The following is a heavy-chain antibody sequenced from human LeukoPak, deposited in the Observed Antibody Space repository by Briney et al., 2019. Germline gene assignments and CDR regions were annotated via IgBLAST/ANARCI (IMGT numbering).Heavy chain of an antibody. CDR2: ISAYNGNT. V-gene: IGHV1-18*01. Sequence: ASVKVSCKASGYTFTSYGVSWVRQAPGQGLEWMGWISAYNGNTNYAQKLQGRVTMTTDTSTSTAYMELRSLRSDDTAVYYCARDPPRIVVVVAATNYYGMDVWGQGTTVTVSS. CDR1: GYTFTSYG. J-gene: IGHJ6*02. D-gene: IGHD2-15*01. CDR3: ARDPPRIVVVVAATNYYGMDV.